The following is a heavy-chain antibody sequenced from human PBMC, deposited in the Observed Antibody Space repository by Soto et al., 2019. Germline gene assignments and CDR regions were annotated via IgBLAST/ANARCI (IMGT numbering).Heavy chain of an antibody. Sequence: EVQLVESGGGLVQPGGSLRLSCAASGFTFSNYWMSWVRQAPGKGLEWVANIKQDGTEKNYVDSVRGRFTISRDNAKNSLDLQMNRLAAEDTAVYYCASVDIWGQGTLVTVSS. V-gene: IGHV3-7*01. D-gene: IGHD5-12*01. CDR3: ASVDI. CDR1: GFTFSNYW. J-gene: IGHJ4*02. CDR2: IKQDGTEK.